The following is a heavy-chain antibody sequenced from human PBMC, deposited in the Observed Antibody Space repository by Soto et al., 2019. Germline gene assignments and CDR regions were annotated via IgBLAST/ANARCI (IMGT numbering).Heavy chain of an antibody. CDR1: GFTFSSYA. D-gene: IGHD3-22*01. V-gene: IGHV3-23*01. J-gene: IGHJ3*02. CDR3: AKGYYYDSSGYSRGAFDI. CDR2: ISGSGGST. Sequence: EVQLLESGGGFIQPGGSLRLSCAASGFTFSSYAMSWVRQAPGKGLEWVSVISGSGGSTYYANSVKGRFTISRDNSKNTLYLQMNSLRAEDTAVYYCAKGYYYDSSGYSRGAFDIWGQGTMVTVSS.